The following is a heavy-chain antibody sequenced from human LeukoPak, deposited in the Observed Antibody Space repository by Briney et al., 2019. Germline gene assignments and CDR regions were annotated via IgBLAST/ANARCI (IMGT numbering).Heavy chain of an antibody. D-gene: IGHD1-1*01. V-gene: IGHV3-48*01. CDR3: ARDPYGTA. J-gene: IGHJ5*02. CDR2: ISSSSSTI. Sequence: PGGSLRLSCAASGFTFSSYSMNWVRQAPGKGLEWVSYISSSSSTIYYAHSVKGRFTISRDNAKNSLYLQMNSLRAEDTAVYYCARDPYGTAWGQGTLVTVSS. CDR1: GFTFSSYS.